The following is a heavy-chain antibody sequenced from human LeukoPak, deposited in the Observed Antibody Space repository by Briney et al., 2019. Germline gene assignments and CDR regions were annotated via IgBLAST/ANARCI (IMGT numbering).Heavy chain of an antibody. CDR1: GFIFSNYA. D-gene: IGHD2/OR15-2a*01. V-gene: IGHV3-23*01. J-gene: IGHJ4*02. CDR2: ISNSGRGT. CDR3: AKDADFEYSTSPDH. Sequence: GGSLRLSCAASGFIFSNYAMNWVRQGPGKGLEWVSSISNSGRGTYYADFVQGRFIISRDNSKSTVYLRMNSLRAEDTAIYFCAKDADFEYSTSPDHWGQGTLVTVSS.